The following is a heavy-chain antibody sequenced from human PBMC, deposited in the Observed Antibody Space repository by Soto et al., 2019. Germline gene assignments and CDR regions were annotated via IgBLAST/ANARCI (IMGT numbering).Heavy chain of an antibody. J-gene: IGHJ5*02. CDR1: GDSISNSRFY. CDR2: IYHTGNA. CDR3: ARQRGWYDSSGYYNWFDP. V-gene: IGHV4-39*01. Sequence: PSETLSLTCGVSGDSISNSRFYWAWIRQPPGEGLEWIGSIYHTGNAYYNPSLKSRVTISVDTSKNLFSLKVTSVTAADTALYYCARQRGWYDSSGYYNWFDPWGQGTLVTV. D-gene: IGHD3-22*01.